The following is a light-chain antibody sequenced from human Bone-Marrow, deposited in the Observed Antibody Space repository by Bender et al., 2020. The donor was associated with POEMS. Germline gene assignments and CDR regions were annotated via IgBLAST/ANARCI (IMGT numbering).Light chain of an antibody. V-gene: IGLV1-44*01. CDR2: TNN. CDR3: QVWDSNGDHVV. J-gene: IGLJ2*01. Sequence: QSVLTQPPSASGTPGQTVTISCSGSSSNIRRHSVNWYQQLPGTAPRLLIYTNNERPSGIPERLSGSNSGTTATLTISRVEAGDEADYYCQVWDSNGDHVVFGGGTKLTVL. CDR1: SSNIRRHS.